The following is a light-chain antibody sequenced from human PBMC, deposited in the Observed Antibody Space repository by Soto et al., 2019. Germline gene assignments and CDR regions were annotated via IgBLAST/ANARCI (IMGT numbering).Light chain of an antibody. CDR1: SSNIGAHYD. CDR2: GNS. CDR3: KSYDNSLSVYV. V-gene: IGLV1-40*01. J-gene: IGLJ1*01. Sequence: QSVLTQPPSVSGAPGQRVTISCTGSSSNIGAHYDVHWYQQLPGTAPKLLIYGNSNRPSGVPDRFSGSKSGTSASLDITGLQAPDDPHYYSKSYDNSLSVYVFGTGTKVTVL.